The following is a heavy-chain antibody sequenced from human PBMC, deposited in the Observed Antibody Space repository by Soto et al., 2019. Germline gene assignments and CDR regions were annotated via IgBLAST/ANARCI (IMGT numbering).Heavy chain of an antibody. D-gene: IGHD2-2*01. CDR1: GGSISSSSYY. Sequence: SETLSLTCTVSGGSISSSSYYWGWIRQPPGKGLEWIGSISYSGGTYYNPSLKSRVTMSVDTSKNQFSLKLSSVTAADTAVYYCARLHGYCISTSCYGYYGIDVWGQGTTVTVSS. CDR3: ARLHGYCISTSCYGYYGIDV. J-gene: IGHJ6*02. V-gene: IGHV4-39*01. CDR2: ISYSGGT.